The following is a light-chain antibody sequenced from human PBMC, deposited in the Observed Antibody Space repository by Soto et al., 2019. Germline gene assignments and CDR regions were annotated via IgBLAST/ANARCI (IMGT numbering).Light chain of an antibody. Sequence: QSVLTQPASVSGSPGQSITISCTGTSSDVGSYNLVSWYQQHPGKAPKLMIYEGSKRPSGVSNRFSGSKSGNTAPLTISGLQAEDEADYYCCSYAGSSTLNYVFGTGTKVTV. CDR1: SSDVGSYNL. CDR2: EGS. V-gene: IGLV2-23*01. CDR3: CSYAGSSTLNYV. J-gene: IGLJ1*01.